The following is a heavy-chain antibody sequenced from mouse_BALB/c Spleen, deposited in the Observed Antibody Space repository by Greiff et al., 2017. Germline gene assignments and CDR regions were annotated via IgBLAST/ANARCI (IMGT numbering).Heavy chain of an antibody. CDR1: GYTFTSYW. J-gene: IGHJ3*01. D-gene: IGHD2-2*01. V-gene: IGHV1-7*01. Sequence: VQLVESGAELAKPGASVKMSCKASGYTFTSYWMHWVKQRPGQGLEWIGYINPSTGYTEYNQKLKDKATLTADKSSSTAYMQLSSLTSEDSAVYYCARGNYGYDAANWFAYWGQGTLVTVSA. CDR2: INPSTGYT. CDR3: ARGNYGYDAANWFAY.